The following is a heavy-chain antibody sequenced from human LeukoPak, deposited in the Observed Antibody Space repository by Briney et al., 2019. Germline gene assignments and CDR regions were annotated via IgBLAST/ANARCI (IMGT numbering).Heavy chain of an antibody. J-gene: IGHJ6*03. CDR3: ARDPREMATPEGYYYYMDV. V-gene: IGHV4-61*02. D-gene: IGHD5-24*01. CDR2: IYTSGST. Sequence: SETLSLTCTVSGGSISSGSYYWSWIRQPAGKGLEWIGRIYTSGSTNYNPSLKSRVTISVDTSKNQFSLKLSSVTAADTAVYYCARDPREMATPEGYYYYMDVWGKGTTVTVSS. CDR1: GGSISSGSYY.